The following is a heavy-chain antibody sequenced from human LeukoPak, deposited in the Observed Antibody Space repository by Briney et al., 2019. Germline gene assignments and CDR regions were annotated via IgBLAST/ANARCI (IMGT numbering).Heavy chain of an antibody. Sequence: GRSLRLSCAASVFTFSSYAMHWVRQAPGKGLEWVAVISYDGSNKYYADSVKGRFTISRDNSKNTLYLQMNSLRAEDTAVYYCARVNEQQLAVDYFDYWGQGTLVTVSS. CDR3: ARVNEQQLAVDYFDY. D-gene: IGHD6-6*01. CDR1: VFTFSSYA. V-gene: IGHV3-30-3*01. J-gene: IGHJ4*02. CDR2: ISYDGSNK.